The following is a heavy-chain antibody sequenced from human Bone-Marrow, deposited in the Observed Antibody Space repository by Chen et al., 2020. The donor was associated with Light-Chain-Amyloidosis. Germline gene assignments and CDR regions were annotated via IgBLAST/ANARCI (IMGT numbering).Heavy chain of an antibody. D-gene: IGHD5-18*01. J-gene: IGHJ4*02. CDR2: IYYSGST. CDR3: ARGMWIQLWSTFDY. Sequence: QVQLQESGPGLVKPSETLFLTCTVSGGSISSYYWSWIRQPPGKGLEWIGYIYYSGSTNYNPSLKSRVTISVDTSKNQFSLKLSSVTAADTAVYYCARGMWIQLWSTFDYWGQGTLVTVSS. V-gene: IGHV4-59*01. CDR1: GGSISSYY.